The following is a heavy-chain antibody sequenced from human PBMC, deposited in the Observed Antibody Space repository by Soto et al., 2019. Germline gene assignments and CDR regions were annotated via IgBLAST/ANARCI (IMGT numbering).Heavy chain of an antibody. V-gene: IGHV3-23*01. J-gene: IGHJ5*02. CDR3: TRDASFMVRGTDNWFGP. CDR2: ISGNGIST. CDR1: GFTFNNYA. D-gene: IGHD3-10*01. Sequence: EVQLLESGGGLIQPGGSLRLSCAASGFTFNNYAMSWVRQAPGQGLEWVSAISGNGISTYYADSVRGRFTISIDNSENSLFLQMNRLRADASAVYYCTRDASFMVRGTDNWFGPWGQGTLVTVSS.